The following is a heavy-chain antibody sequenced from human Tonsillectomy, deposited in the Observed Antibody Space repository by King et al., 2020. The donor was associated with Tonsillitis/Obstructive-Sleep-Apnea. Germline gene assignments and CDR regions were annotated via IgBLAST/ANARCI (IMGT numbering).Heavy chain of an antibody. V-gene: IGHV1-3*01. CDR1: GYTFTSYA. CDR2: INAGNGNT. CDR3: ARDSVVPAAISGWFDP. D-gene: IGHD2-2*02. J-gene: IGHJ5*02. Sequence: QLVQSGAEVKKPGASVKVSCKASGYTFTSYAMHWVRQAPGQRLEWMGWINAGNGNTKYSQKLQGRVTITRDTSASTAYMELSSLRSEDTAVYYCARDSVVPAAISGWFDPWGQGTLVTVSS.